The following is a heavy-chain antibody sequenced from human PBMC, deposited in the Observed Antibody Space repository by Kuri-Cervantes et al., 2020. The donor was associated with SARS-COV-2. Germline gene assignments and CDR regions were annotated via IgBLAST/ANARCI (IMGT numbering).Heavy chain of an antibody. CDR2: IKQDGSEK. CDR3: ARSKGLGGFWSVSYAGLDY. J-gene: IGHJ4*02. Sequence: GGSLRLSCAASGFTFSSYWMSWVRQAPGKGLEWVANIKQDGSEKYYVDSVKGRFTISRDNAKNSLDLLLKSLRVEDTAVYYCARSKGLGGFWSVSYAGLDYWGQGTLVPSPQ. CDR1: GFTFSSYW. D-gene: IGHD3-3*01. V-gene: IGHV3-7*01.